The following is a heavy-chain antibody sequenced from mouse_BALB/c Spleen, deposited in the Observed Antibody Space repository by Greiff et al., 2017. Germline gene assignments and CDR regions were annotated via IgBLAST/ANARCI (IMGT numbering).Heavy chain of an antibody. CDR3: ARKLGYYYAMDY. Sequence: DVMLVESGGGLVKPGGSLKLSCAASGFTFSDYYMYWVRQTPEKRLEWVATISDGGSYTYYPDSVKGRFTISRDNAKNNLYLQMSSLKSEDTAMYYCARKLGYYYAMDYWGQGTSVTVSS. CDR1: GFTFSDYY. D-gene: IGHD4-1*01. V-gene: IGHV5-4*02. J-gene: IGHJ4*01. CDR2: ISDGGSYT.